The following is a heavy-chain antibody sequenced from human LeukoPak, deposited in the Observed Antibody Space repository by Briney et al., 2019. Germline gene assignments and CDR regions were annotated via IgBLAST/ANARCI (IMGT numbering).Heavy chain of an antibody. CDR1: GYSFTGYW. J-gene: IGHJ5*02. D-gene: IGHD3-22*01. CDR2: IYPGDSDT. V-gene: IGHV5-51*01. Sequence: GESLKISCKGSGYSFTGYWIGWVRRMPGKGLEWMGIIYPGDSDTRYSPSFQGQVTISADKSISTAYLQWSSLKASDTAMYYCARRRYYDSSGYYLFDPWGQGTLVTVSS. CDR3: ARRRYYDSSGYYLFDP.